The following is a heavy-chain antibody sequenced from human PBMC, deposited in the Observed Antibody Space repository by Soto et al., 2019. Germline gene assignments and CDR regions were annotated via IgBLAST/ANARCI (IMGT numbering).Heavy chain of an antibody. J-gene: IGHJ4*02. V-gene: IGHV1-69*12. CDR2: IIPIFGTA. CDR3: ASHYDISGYCYRGLYY. CDR1: GGTFSSYA. Sequence: QVQLVQSGAEVKKPGSSVKVSCKSSGGTFSSYAISLVRQAHGQGLEWMGGIIPIFGTADYAQKFQVRVTITVDEYSRLVNMVLRIWRCELTAVYYRASHYDISGYCYRGLYYWGQGTLVTVSS. D-gene: IGHD3-22*01.